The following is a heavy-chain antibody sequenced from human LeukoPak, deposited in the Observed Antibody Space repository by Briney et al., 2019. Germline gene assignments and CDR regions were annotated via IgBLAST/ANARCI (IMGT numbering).Heavy chain of an antibody. CDR2: IHHSGST. Sequence: SETLSLTCAVSGYSISRGYHWGWIRQPPGKGLEWIGSIHHSGSTYYNSSLKSRVTISVDTSKNQFSLKLSSVTAADTAVYYYARVNWNPDYWGQGTLVTVSS. J-gene: IGHJ4*02. CDR1: GYSISRGYH. V-gene: IGHV4-38-2*01. D-gene: IGHD1-1*01. CDR3: ARVNWNPDY.